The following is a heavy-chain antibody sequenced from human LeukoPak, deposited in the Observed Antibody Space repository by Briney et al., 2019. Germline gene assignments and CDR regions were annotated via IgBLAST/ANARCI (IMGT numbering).Heavy chain of an antibody. D-gene: IGHD6-19*01. CDR3: ARGSGSGDSWFDP. V-gene: IGHV4-59*01. J-gene: IGHJ5*02. Sequence: SETLSLTCTVSGGSISSYYWSWIRQPPGKGLEWIGYIYYSGSTNYNPSLKSRVTISVDTSKNQFSLKLSSVTAADTAVYYCARGSGSGDSWFDPWGQGTLVTVSS. CDR2: IYYSGST. CDR1: GGSISSYY.